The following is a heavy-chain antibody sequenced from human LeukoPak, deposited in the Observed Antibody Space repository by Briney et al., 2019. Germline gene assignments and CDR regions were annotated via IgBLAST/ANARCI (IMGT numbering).Heavy chain of an antibody. D-gene: IGHD2-21*01. Sequence: SETLSLTCTVSGGSLSSGDYYWSWIRQPPGKGLEWIGYIYYSGSAYYNPSLKSRVTISVDTSKNQFSLKLSSVTAADTAVYYCARDRLPGPRWGQGTLVTVSS. CDR2: IYYSGSA. CDR3: ARDRLPGPR. J-gene: IGHJ4*02. CDR1: GGSLSSGDYY. V-gene: IGHV4-30-4*01.